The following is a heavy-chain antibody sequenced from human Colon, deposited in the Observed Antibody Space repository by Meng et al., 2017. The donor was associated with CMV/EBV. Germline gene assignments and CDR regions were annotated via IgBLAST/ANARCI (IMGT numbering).Heavy chain of an antibody. J-gene: IGHJ4*02. Sequence: LALPCAVYGGSFSGYYWSWIRQPPGKGLEWIGEINHSGSTNYNSSLKSRVTISVDTSKNQFSLTLSSVTAADTAVYYCARGLRPVYWGQGTLVTVSS. V-gene: IGHV4-34*01. CDR1: GGSFSGYY. CDR3: ARGLRPVY. CDR2: INHSGST.